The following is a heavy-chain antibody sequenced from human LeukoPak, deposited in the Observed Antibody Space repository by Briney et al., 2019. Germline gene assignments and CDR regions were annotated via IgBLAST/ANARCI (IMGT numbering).Heavy chain of an antibody. CDR3: AKDLYGDYMIDY. CDR2: ISGSDGST. Sequence: GGSLRLSCAASGFTFSSYAMSWVRQAPGKGLEWVSVISGSDGSTYYADSVKGRFTIFRDNSKNTLYLQMNSLRAEDTAVYYCAKDLYGDYMIDYWGQGTLVTVSS. D-gene: IGHD4-17*01. J-gene: IGHJ4*02. V-gene: IGHV3-23*01. CDR1: GFTFSSYA.